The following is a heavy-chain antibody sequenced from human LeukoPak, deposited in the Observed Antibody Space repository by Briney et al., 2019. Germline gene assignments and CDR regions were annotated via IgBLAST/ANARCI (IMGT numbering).Heavy chain of an antibody. D-gene: IGHD2-15*01. CDR1: GDSVSRNSVA. V-gene: IGHV6-1*01. CDR3: ARDLYCSDAACSFDY. CDR2: TFYRSKWYN. J-gene: IGHJ4*02. Sequence: SQTLSLTCAISGDSVSRNSVAWNWIRQSPSRGLEWPGRTFYRSKWYNDYAVSVRSRITINADTSKNQFSLQLNSVTPEDTAVYYCARDLYCSDAACSFDYWGQGTLVTVSS.